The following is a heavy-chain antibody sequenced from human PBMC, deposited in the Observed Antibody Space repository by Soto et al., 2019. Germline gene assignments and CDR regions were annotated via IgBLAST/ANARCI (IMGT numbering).Heavy chain of an antibody. V-gene: IGHV3-23*01. D-gene: IGHD1-20*01. CDR1: RFTFSDFA. J-gene: IGHJ5*01. CDR2: IGGGGSDT. Sequence: DVQLLESGGGLVQPGGSLTLSCAASRFTFSDFAMSWVRQAPGKGLEWVSSIGGGGSDTYYADSVKGRFNISRDNSKNTLYLQMDSLRDEDTAVYYCAKDAVPYNGKWDWFDSWGQGTLVIVSS. CDR3: AKDAVPYNGKWDWFDS.